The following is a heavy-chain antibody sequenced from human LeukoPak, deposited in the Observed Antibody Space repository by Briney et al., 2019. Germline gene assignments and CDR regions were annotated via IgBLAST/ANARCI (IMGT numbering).Heavy chain of an antibody. V-gene: IGHV4-61*01. CDR1: GGSVSSGSYY. CDR3: ARGYYASSGYSCAYFPLDYFDY. CDR2: IDYSGST. D-gene: IGHD3-22*01. J-gene: IGHJ4*02. Sequence: SETRSLTCTVSGGSVSSGSYYWSCIRQPPGKGLEWIGYIDYSGSTNYNPSLKSRVTISVDTSKNQFSLKLSSVTAADTAVYYCARGYYASSGYSCAYFPLDYFDYWGQGTLVTVSS.